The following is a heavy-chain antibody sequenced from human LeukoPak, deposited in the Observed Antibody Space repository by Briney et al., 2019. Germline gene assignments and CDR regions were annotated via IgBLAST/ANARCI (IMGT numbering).Heavy chain of an antibody. CDR1: GYTFTSYD. J-gene: IGHJ6*02. CDR2: MNPNSGNT. CDR3: ARGDIVVVVAATIPNYYYGMDV. D-gene: IGHD2-15*01. Sequence: ASVKVSCKASGYTFTSYDINWVRQATGQGLGWMGWMNPNSGNTGYAQKFQGRVTMTRNTSISTAYMELSSLRSEDTAVYYCARGDIVVVVAATIPNYYYGMDVWGQGTTVTVSS. V-gene: IGHV1-8*01.